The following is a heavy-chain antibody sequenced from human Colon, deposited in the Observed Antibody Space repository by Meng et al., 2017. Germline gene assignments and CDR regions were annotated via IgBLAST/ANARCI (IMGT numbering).Heavy chain of an antibody. CDR2: ISTYNGNT. Sequence: QVQLVQSGPEVKKPGASVKVSCKASGYTFTNYAISWMRQAPGQGPEWVGWISTYNGNTDYAQKFKGRVTMTTDTSTSTAYMELRSLRSADTAVYYCAKEKTISSPGALYFFDSWGQGTLVTVSS. D-gene: IGHD4/OR15-4a*01. J-gene: IGHJ4*02. V-gene: IGHV1-18*01. CDR3: AKEKTISSPGALYFFDS. CDR1: GYTFTNYA.